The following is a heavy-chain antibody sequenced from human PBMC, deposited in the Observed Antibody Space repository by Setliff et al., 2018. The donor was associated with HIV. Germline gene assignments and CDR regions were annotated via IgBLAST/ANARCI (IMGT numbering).Heavy chain of an antibody. CDR2: INHSGST. Sequence: PSETLSLTCAVYGGSISGYYWSWIRQSPGEGLEWIGEINHSGSTKYNPSLKSRVTISVDTSKNQFSLKLSSVTAADTAVYYCARWHPPYGFWEEDYWGQGTLVTVSS. D-gene: IGHD3-10*01. CDR3: ARWHPPYGFWEEDY. J-gene: IGHJ4*02. V-gene: IGHV4-34*01. CDR1: GGSISGYY.